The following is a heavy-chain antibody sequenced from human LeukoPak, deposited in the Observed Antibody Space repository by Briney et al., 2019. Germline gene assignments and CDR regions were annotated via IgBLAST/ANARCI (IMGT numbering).Heavy chain of an antibody. CDR2: INSDGRST. Sequence: PGGSLRPSCAASGFTFSDYYMSWIRQAPGKGLVWVSRINSDGRSTSYADSVKGRFTTSRDNSKNTLYLQMNSLRPEDTAVYYCARGTSVAKGYWGQGTLVTVSS. CDR1: GFTFSDYY. CDR3: ARGTSVAKGY. D-gene: IGHD1/OR15-1a*01. V-gene: IGHV3-74*01. J-gene: IGHJ4*02.